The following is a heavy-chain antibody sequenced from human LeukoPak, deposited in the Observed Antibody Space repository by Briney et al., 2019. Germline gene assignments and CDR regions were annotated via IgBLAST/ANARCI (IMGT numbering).Heavy chain of an antibody. CDR1: GFTFSHYA. CDR2: MYAGGGT. Sequence: GGSLRLSCAASGFTFSHYALSWVRQAPGTGLAWVSIMYAGGGTNYADSVKGRFTISRDNSKNTLYLQMNSLTAEDTAVYYCARSLYDSGSPKNYFDYWGQGTLVTVSS. V-gene: IGHV3-53*01. J-gene: IGHJ4*02. D-gene: IGHD3-22*01. CDR3: ARSLYDSGSPKNYFDY.